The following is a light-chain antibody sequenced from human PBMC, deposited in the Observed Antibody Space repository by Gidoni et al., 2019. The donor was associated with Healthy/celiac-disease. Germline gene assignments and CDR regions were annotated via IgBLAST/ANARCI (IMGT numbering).Light chain of an antibody. CDR3: QAWDSSTGGGV. J-gene: IGLJ1*01. Sequence: SYELTQPPSVSVSPVQTASITCSGDKLGDKYACWYHQKPGQSPVLVIYQDSKRPSGFPERFSGSNSGNTATLTISGTQAMDEADYYGQAWDSSTGGGVFGTVTKVTVL. CDR1: KLGDKY. CDR2: QDS. V-gene: IGLV3-1*01.